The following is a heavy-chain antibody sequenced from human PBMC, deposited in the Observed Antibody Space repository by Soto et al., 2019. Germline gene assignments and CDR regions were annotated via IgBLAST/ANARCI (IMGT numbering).Heavy chain of an antibody. CDR1: GFTFSSYA. V-gene: IGHV3-23*01. D-gene: IGHD5-12*01. CDR3: AVVDGYNYHY. Sequence: WGALVICCASSGFTFSSYAMSWVRQAPGKGLEWVSATRGSGGSTYYADSVEGRFTISRDNSKNTLYLQMNSLRAEDTAVYYCAVVDGYNYHYWGQGTMVTVSS. J-gene: IGHJ4*02. CDR2: TRGSGGST.